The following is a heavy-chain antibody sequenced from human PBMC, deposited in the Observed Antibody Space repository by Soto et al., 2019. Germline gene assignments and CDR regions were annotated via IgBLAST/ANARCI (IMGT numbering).Heavy chain of an antibody. V-gene: IGHV3-30*18. J-gene: IGHJ4*02. D-gene: IGHD6-6*01. Sequence: QVQLVESGGGVVQPGRSLRLSCAASGFTFSSHAMHWVRQAPGKGLEWVAFISNDGSNKYYADSVKGRFTISRDNSKNTLSLQMNSLRAEDTAIYYCAKVQGLIAARPLDYWGQGTLVTVSS. CDR1: GFTFSSHA. CDR3: AKVQGLIAARPLDY. CDR2: ISNDGSNK.